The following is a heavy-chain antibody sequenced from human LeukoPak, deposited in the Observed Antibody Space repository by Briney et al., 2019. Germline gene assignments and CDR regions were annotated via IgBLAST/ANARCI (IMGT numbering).Heavy chain of an antibody. CDR3: ARGGYYGSGNDFRFDP. Sequence: SETLSLTCAVYGGSFSGYYWSWIRQPPGKGLEWIGEINHSGSTNYNPSLKSRVTISVDTSKNQFSLKLKSVTAADTAVYYCARGGYYGSGNDFRFDPWGQGTLVTVSS. CDR2: INHSGST. J-gene: IGHJ5*02. V-gene: IGHV4-34*01. D-gene: IGHD3-10*01. CDR1: GGSFSGYY.